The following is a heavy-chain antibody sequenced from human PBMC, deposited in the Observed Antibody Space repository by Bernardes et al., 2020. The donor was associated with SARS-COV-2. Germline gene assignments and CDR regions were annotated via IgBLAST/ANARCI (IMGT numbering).Heavy chain of an antibody. CDR2: IFSSGNT. V-gene: IGHV4-61*09. Sequence: SETLSLTCAVSDGSMSSVNYYWNWIRQPAGEGLEWIGHIFSSGNTNYNPSLKSRVTILVDTYKKQFSLKLTFVTAADTAVDYCPRSVYSSGWYGFDPGGQGTLVTVSS. D-gene: IGHD6-19*01. CDR1: DGSMSSVNYY. CDR3: PRSVYSSGWYGFDP. J-gene: IGHJ5*02.